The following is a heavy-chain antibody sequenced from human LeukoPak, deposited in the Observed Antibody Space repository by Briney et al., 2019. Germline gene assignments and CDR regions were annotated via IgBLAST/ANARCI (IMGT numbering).Heavy chain of an antibody. D-gene: IGHD5-18*01. J-gene: IGHJ4*02. V-gene: IGHV4-59*11. CDR2: IYYSGST. Sequence: SETLSLTCTVSGGSISSHYWSWIRQPPGKGREGIGYIYYSGSTNYNPSLKSRVTISVDTSKNQFSLKLSSVTAAETAVYYCARAFGYSSGYAYWGQGTLVTVSS. CDR3: ARAFGYSSGYAY. CDR1: GGSISSHY.